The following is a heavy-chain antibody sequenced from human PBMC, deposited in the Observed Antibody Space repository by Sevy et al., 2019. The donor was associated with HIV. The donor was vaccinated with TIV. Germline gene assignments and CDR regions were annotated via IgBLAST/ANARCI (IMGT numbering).Heavy chain of an antibody. D-gene: IGHD6-13*01. CDR1: GFTFSNYW. V-gene: IGHV3-7*01. CDR2: IKQGGDTK. Sequence: GGSLRLSCAASGFTFSNYWMAWVRQAPGKGLEWVANIKQGGDTKHYVDSVKGRFTISRDNAKNLVFLQMNTLTAEDMAVYYCARYEYGSLDYWGQGILVTVSS. J-gene: IGHJ4*02. CDR3: ARYEYGSLDY.